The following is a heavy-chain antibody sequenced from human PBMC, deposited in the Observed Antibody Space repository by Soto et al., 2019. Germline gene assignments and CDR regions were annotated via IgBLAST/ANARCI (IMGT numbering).Heavy chain of an antibody. D-gene: IGHD3-3*01. CDR3: ASAIFGVVIFGYYGMDV. CDR2: IIPIFGTA. V-gene: IGHV1-69*13. Sequence: SVKVSCKASGGTFGSYAISWVRQAPGQGLEWMGGIIPIFGTANYAQKFQGRVTITADESTSTAYMELSSLRSEDTAVYYCASAIFGVVIFGYYGMDVWGQGTTVTVSS. CDR1: GGTFGSYA. J-gene: IGHJ6*02.